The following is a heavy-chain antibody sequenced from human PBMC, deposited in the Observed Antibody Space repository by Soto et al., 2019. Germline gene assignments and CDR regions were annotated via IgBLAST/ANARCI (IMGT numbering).Heavy chain of an antibody. CDR2: IIPVFDTS. D-gene: IGHD2-15*01. CDR3: VAGARAASAPPNQWYGLDV. CDR1: GGTFSSSA. Sequence: QVQLVQSGAEVQKPGSSVKVSCKASGGTFSSSAYSWVRQAPGQGPEWMGGIIPVFDTSDYAQKFQGRVTITADESTSTAHKEMSSLGSETTAVYYCVAGARAASAPPNQWYGLDVWDQGTTVIVSS. V-gene: IGHV1-69*01. J-gene: IGHJ6*02.